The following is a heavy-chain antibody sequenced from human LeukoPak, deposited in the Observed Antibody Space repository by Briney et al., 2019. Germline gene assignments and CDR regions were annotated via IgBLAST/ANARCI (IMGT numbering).Heavy chain of an antibody. CDR3: ARHLSRKYYYDSSGPRGYFDY. Sequence: PSETLSLTCTVSGGSISSSSYYWGWIRQPPGKGLEWIGSIYYSGSTYYNPPLKSRVTISVDTSKNQFSLKLSSVTAADTAVYYCARHLSRKYYYDSSGPRGYFDYWGQGTLVTVSS. CDR1: GGSISSSSYY. J-gene: IGHJ4*02. CDR2: IYYSGST. D-gene: IGHD3-22*01. V-gene: IGHV4-39*01.